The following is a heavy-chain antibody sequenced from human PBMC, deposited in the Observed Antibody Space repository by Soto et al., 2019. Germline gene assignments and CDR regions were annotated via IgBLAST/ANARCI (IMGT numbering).Heavy chain of an antibody. J-gene: IGHJ4*02. Sequence: EVQLLESGGGLVQPGGSLRLSCAASGFTFSSYAMSWVRQAPGKGLEWVSAISGSGGSTYYADSVKGRFTISRDNSKNTLYLQVNSLRAEDTAVYYCAKIYDYYDSSGYYPDYWGQGTLVTVSS. D-gene: IGHD3-22*01. V-gene: IGHV3-23*01. CDR1: GFTFSSYA. CDR2: ISGSGGST. CDR3: AKIYDYYDSSGYYPDY.